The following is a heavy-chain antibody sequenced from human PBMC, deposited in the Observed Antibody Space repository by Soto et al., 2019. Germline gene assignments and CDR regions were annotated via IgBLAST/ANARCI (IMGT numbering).Heavy chain of an antibody. V-gene: IGHV5-51*01. Sequence: PVGSLTLSWQCSGYRFTSYWIGWVRPLPGKGLEWMGIIYPGDSDTRYSPSFQGQVTISADKSISTAYLQWSSLKASDTAMYYCAQAGIEYSSSYDAFDIWGQGTMVNVSS. CDR1: GYRFTSYW. CDR3: AQAGIEYSSSYDAFDI. CDR2: IYPGDSDT. J-gene: IGHJ3*02. D-gene: IGHD6-6*01.